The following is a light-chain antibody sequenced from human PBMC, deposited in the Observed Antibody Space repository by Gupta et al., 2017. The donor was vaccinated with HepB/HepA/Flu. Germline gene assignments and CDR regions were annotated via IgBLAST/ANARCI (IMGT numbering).Light chain of an antibody. Sequence: SYVLTQPPSVSVAPGKTARITCGGNNIGSKSVHWYQQKPGQAPVLVVYDDSDRPAGIPERFAGSNAGNTATRTVSRVEAGDEADYYCQVWDSSGGVFGGGTKLTVL. CDR1: NIGSKS. V-gene: IGLV3-21*03. J-gene: IGLJ2*01. CDR2: DDS. CDR3: QVWDSSGGV.